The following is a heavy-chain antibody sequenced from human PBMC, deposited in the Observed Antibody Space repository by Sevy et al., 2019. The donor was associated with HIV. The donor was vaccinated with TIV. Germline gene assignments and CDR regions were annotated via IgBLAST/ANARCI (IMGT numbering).Heavy chain of an antibody. CDR2: IYYSGST. CDR3: ARAIWYCSGGSCYRAWFDP. J-gene: IGHJ5*02. CDR1: GGSISSYY. V-gene: IGHV4-59*01. D-gene: IGHD2-15*01. Sequence: SETLSLTCTVSGGSISSYYWSWIRQPPGKGLEWIGYIYYSGSTNYNPSLKSRVTISVDTSKNQFSLKLSSVTAADTAVYYCARAIWYCSGGSCYRAWFDPWGQGTLVTVSS.